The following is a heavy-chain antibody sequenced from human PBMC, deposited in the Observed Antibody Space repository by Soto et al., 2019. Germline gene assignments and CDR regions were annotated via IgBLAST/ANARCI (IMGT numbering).Heavy chain of an antibody. J-gene: IGHJ4*02. CDR2: IYYSGST. CDR1: GGSISSGGYY. CDR3: ARARRGLEGRIVVVPYFDY. V-gene: IGHV4-31*03. D-gene: IGHD3-22*01. Sequence: QVQLQESGPGLVKPSQTLSLTCTVSGGSISSGGYYWSWIRQHPGKGLEWIGYIYYSGSTYYNPSLKSRVTISVDTSKNQFSLKLSSVTAADTAVYYCARARRGLEGRIVVVPYFDYWGQGTLVTVSS.